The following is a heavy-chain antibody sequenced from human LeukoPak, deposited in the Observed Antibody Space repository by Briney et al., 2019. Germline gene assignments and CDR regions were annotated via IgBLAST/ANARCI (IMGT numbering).Heavy chain of an antibody. CDR1: GFTFSSYW. CDR3: ARDVKELDYYYYYMDV. J-gene: IGHJ6*03. CDR2: INSDGSST. D-gene: IGHD6-13*01. V-gene: IGHV3-74*01. Sequence: GGSLRLSCAASGFTFSSYWMSWVRQAPGKGLVWVSRINSDGSSTSYADSVKGRFTISRDNAKNTLYLQMNSLRAEDTAVYYCARDVKELDYYYYYMDVWGKGTTVTVSS.